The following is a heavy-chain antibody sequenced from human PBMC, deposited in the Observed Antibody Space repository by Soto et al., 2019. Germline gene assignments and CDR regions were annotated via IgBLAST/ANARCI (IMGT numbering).Heavy chain of an antibody. CDR2: IWYDGSNK. V-gene: IGHV3-33*01. Sequence: QVQLVESGGGVVQPGRSLRLSCAASGFTFSSYGMHWVRQAPGKGLEWVAVIWYDGSNKYYADSVKGRLTISRDNSKNTMYLQMNSLRAEDTAVYYCARGASWSFLGVVNGGDAFDIWGQGTMVTVSS. J-gene: IGHJ3*02. CDR1: GFTFSSYG. D-gene: IGHD3-3*01. CDR3: ARGASWSFLGVVNGGDAFDI.